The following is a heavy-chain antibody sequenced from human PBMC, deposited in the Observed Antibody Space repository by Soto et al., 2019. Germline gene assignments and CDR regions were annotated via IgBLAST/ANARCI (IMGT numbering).Heavy chain of an antibody. CDR1: GFTFSSYA. D-gene: IGHD3-10*01. CDR3: AKDSYGSGSYRSYSYYCGMDV. CDR2: ISGSGGST. J-gene: IGHJ6*02. V-gene: IGHV3-23*01. Sequence: PGGSLRLSCEASGFTFSSYAMSWVRQAPGKGLEWVSAISGSGGSTYYADSVKGRFTISRDNSKNTLYLQMNSLRAEDTAVYYYAKDSYGSGSYRSYSYYCGMDVWGQGTTVTVSS.